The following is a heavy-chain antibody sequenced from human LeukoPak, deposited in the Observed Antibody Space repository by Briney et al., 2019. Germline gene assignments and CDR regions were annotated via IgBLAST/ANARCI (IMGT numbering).Heavy chain of an antibody. J-gene: IGHJ5*02. D-gene: IGHD3-22*01. Sequence: ASVKVSCKASGYTFTGYYMHWVRQAPGQGLEWMGWINPNNDGTNYAQKFQGRVTMTRDTSINTDYMELSRLRSDDTAVYYCARDLDSSGYYFRGFDPWGQGTLVTVSS. CDR2: INPNNDGT. CDR1: GYTFTGYY. CDR3: ARDLDSSGYYFRGFDP. V-gene: IGHV1-2*02.